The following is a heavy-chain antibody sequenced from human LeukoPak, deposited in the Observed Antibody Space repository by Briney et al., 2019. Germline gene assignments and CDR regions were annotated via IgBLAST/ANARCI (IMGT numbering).Heavy chain of an antibody. V-gene: IGHV6-1*01. J-gene: IGHJ6*02. Sequence: SQTLSLTCVISGDNVSSNSAAWNWIRQSPSRGLEWLGRTYYRSKWYNDYAVSVKSRITINPDTSKNQFSLKLSSVTAADTAVYYCARLGTVTDPTYYYGMDVWGQGTTVTVSS. CDR2: TYYRSKWYN. CDR3: ARLGTVTDPTYYYGMDV. CDR1: GDNVSSNSAA. D-gene: IGHD4-17*01.